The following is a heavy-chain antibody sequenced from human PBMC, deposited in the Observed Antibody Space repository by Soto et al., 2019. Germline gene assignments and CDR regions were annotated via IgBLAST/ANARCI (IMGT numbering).Heavy chain of an antibody. Sequence: EVQLVESGGGLVQPGGSLRLSCAASGFTVSTKYMSWVRQAPGKGLEWVSVIYSGGSTFYADSVRGRFTISRDNSKNTVNLKITSLRAEDTVLYYWAGDPGAAAYWGRGPWSPSPQ. CDR3: AGDPGAAAY. CDR1: GFTVSTKY. D-gene: IGHD7-27*01. V-gene: IGHV3-66*01. J-gene: IGHJ4*02. CDR2: IYSGGST.